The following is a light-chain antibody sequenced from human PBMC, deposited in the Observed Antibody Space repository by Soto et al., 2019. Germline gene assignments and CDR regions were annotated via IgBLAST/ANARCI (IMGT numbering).Light chain of an antibody. V-gene: IGLV7-46*01. CDR2: DTS. CDR3: LLSHGRARV. J-gene: IGLJ3*02. CDR1: TGAVTSGHY. Sequence: QAVVTQEPSLTVSPGGTVTLTCGSSTGAVTSGHYPYWFQQKPGQAPRTLIYDTSNRQSWTPARFSGSLLGGKAALTLSGAQTEDEAEYYCLLSHGRARVFGGGTQLTVL.